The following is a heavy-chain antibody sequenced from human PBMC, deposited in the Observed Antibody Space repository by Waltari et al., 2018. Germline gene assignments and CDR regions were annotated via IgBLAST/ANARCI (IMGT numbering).Heavy chain of an antibody. Sequence: QVQLQESGPGLVKPSETLSLTCTVPVGSISSSYLSWIRPPPGKGLEWIGYIYYSGSTNYNPSLKSRVTISVDTSKNQFSLKLSSVNAADTAVYYCARGYGFYYFDYWGQGTLVTVSS. CDR3: ARGYGFYYFDY. CDR2: IYYSGST. J-gene: IGHJ4*02. D-gene: IGHD3-10*01. V-gene: IGHV4-59*01. CDR1: VGSISSSY.